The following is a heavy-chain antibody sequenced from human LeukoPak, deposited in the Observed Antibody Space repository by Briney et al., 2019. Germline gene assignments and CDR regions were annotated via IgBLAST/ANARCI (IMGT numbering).Heavy chain of an antibody. Sequence: GGSLRLPCAASGFTFSSYAMSWVRQAPGKGLEWVSSISSSSSYIYYADSVKGRFTISRDNAKNSLYLQMNSLRAEDTAVYYCARDRSGYDPENSYYYYYYMDVWGKGTTVTISS. CDR1: GFTFSSYA. CDR2: ISSSSSYI. V-gene: IGHV3-21*01. CDR3: ARDRSGYDPENSYYYYYYMDV. D-gene: IGHD5-12*01. J-gene: IGHJ6*03.